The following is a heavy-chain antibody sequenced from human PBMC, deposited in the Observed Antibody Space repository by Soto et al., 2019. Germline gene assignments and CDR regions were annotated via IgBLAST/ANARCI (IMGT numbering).Heavy chain of an antibody. V-gene: IGHV5-10-1*01. CDR3: SRLWGYGGTAPTVSP. Sequence: EVQLVQSGAEVKKPGESLRISCKGSGYSFTSYWISWVRQMPGKGLEWMGRIDPSDSYTNYSPSFQGHVTISADKSISTAYLQWSSLKASVTAMYYCSRLWGYGGTAPTVSPWGQGTLVTVSS. CDR1: GYSFTSYW. CDR2: IDPSDSYT. D-gene: IGHD4-17*01. J-gene: IGHJ5*02.